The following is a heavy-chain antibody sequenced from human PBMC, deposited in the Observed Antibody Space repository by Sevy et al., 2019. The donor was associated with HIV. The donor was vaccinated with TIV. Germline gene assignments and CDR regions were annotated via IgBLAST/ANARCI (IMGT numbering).Heavy chain of an antibody. J-gene: IGHJ4*02. CDR2: IKSKIDGATR. CDR1: GFTFSNAW. CDR3: ATGLGKSDFDY. V-gene: IGHV3-15*01. Sequence: GGSLRLSCAASGFTFSNAWMSWVRQAPGKGLEWVGRIKSKIDGATRDLAAPVKGRITISSDESRNTLYLQMNSLKTEDTGVYYCATGLGKSDFDYWGQGTLVTVSS. D-gene: IGHD2-15*01.